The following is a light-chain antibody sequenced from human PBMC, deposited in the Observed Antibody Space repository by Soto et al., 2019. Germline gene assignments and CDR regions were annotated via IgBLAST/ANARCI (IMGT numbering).Light chain of an antibody. CDR3: QQYNRARA. CDR1: QSINSW. Sequence: DIQMTQSPCTLSASVGDRVTITCRASQSINSWLAWYQQTPGKAPKLLIYNASNLESGVPSRFSGSGSETEFTLTISSLQPDDFATYYCQQYNRARAFGQGTKVEIK. CDR2: NAS. V-gene: IGKV1-5*01. J-gene: IGKJ1*01.